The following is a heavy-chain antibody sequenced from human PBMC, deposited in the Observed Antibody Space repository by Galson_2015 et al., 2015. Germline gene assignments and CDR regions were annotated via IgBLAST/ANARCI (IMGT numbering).Heavy chain of an antibody. Sequence: SVKVSCKASGGTFSSYTISWVRQAPGQGLEWMGRIIPILGIANYAQKFQGRVTITADKSTSTAYMELSSLRSEDTAVYYCASDPRIAVAGTNWFDPWGQGTLVTVSS. CDR1: GGTFSSYT. D-gene: IGHD6-19*01. V-gene: IGHV1-69*02. J-gene: IGHJ5*02. CDR3: ASDPRIAVAGTNWFDP. CDR2: IIPILGIA.